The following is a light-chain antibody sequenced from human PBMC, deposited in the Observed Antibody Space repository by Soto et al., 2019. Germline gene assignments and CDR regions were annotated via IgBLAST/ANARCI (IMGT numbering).Light chain of an antibody. J-gene: IGKJ1*01. Sequence: EIVLTQSPGTLSLSPGERVTLSCRASQSVSDTFIAWYQQKPGQAPRLLIDGGFYRATGIPDRFSGSGSGTDDTLNITRLETEDLAMYYCQQYVTSPWTFGQGTRLDIK. CDR2: GGF. CDR3: QQYVTSPWT. V-gene: IGKV3-20*01. CDR1: QSVSDTF.